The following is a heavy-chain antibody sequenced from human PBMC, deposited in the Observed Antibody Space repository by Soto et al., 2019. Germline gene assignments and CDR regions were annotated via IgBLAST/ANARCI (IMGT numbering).Heavy chain of an antibody. Sequence: GGSLRLSCAASGFTFSSYSMNWVRQAPGKGLEWISYISTSSTTIYYTDSVKGRFTISRDDAKNLLFLQMNSLRDEDTAVYYCARVPPFCISASCSGSRDYWGQGTLVTVSS. CDR1: GFTFSSYS. CDR3: ARVPPFCISASCSGSRDY. CDR2: ISTSSTTI. J-gene: IGHJ4*02. D-gene: IGHD2-2*01. V-gene: IGHV3-48*02.